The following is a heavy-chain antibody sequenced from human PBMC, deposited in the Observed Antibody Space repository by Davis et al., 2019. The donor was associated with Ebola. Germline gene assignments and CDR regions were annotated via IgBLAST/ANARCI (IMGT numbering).Heavy chain of an antibody. J-gene: IGHJ6*02. D-gene: IGHD3-10*01. CDR2: INPNSGGT. CDR1: GYTFTGYY. V-gene: IGHV1-2*02. Sequence: ASVKVSCKASGYTFTGYYMHWVRQAPGQGLEWMGWINPNSGGTNYAQKFQGRVTITADESTSTAYMELSSLRSEDTAVYYCARFAGFGELSSPYYYYGMDVWGQGTTVTVSS. CDR3: ARFAGFGELSSPYYYYGMDV.